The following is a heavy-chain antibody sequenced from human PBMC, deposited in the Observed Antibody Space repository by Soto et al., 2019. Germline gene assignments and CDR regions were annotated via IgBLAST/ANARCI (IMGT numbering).Heavy chain of an antibody. CDR3: ARSREQWLVDAFDI. Sequence: SETLSLTCAVYGGSFSAFYWSWIRQPPGKELEWIGEVNPTGTTRYNPSLKSRVTMSLDTSKKQFSLNLNSMTAADTALYYCARSREQWLVDAFDIWGQGTMVTVSS. J-gene: IGHJ3*02. D-gene: IGHD6-19*01. CDR1: GGSFSAFY. CDR2: VNPTGTT. V-gene: IGHV4-34*01.